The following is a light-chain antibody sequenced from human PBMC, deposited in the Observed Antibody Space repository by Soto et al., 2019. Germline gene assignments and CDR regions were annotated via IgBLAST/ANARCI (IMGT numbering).Light chain of an antibody. Sequence: AIRMTQSPSSLSASTGDRVTITCRASQGISSYLAWYQQKPGKAPKLLIYAASTLQSGVPSRFSGSGSGTDFTLTISCLQSEDFATYYCQQYYSYPRMFGQGTKV. CDR2: AAS. V-gene: IGKV1-8*01. CDR1: QGISSY. J-gene: IGKJ1*01. CDR3: QQYYSYPRM.